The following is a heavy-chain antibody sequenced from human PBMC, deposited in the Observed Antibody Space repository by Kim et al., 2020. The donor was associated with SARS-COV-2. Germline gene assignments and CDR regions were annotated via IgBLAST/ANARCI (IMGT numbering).Heavy chain of an antibody. CDR3: ARDPGGSSWYYLRVGSYGMDV. J-gene: IGHJ6*02. CDR1: GDSVSSNSAA. V-gene: IGHV6-1*01. D-gene: IGHD6-13*01. CDR2: TYYRSKWYN. Sequence: SQTLSLTCAISGDSVSSNSAAWNWIRQSPSRGLEWLGRTYYRSKWYNDYAVSVKSRITINPDTSKNQFSLQLNSVTPEDTAVYYCARDPGGSSWYYLRVGSYGMDVWGQGTTVTVSS.